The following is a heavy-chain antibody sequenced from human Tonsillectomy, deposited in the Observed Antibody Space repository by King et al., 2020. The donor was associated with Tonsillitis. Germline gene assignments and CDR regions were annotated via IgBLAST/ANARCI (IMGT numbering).Heavy chain of an antibody. D-gene: IGHD3-22*01. CDR1: GGSFSGYY. Sequence: QVQLQQWGAGLLKPSETLSLTCAVYGGSFSGYYWSWIRQPPGKGLEWIGEINHSGSTNYNPSLKSRVTISVDTSKTQFSLKLSSVTAADTAVYYCARGRRYYYDSSGYYGNWYFDLWGRGTLVTVSS. CDR2: INHSGST. J-gene: IGHJ2*01. V-gene: IGHV4-34*01. CDR3: ARGRRYYYDSSGYYGNWYFDL.